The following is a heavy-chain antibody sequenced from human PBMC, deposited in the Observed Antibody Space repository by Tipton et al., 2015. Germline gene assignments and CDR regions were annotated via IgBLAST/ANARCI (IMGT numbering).Heavy chain of an antibody. J-gene: IGHJ4*02. CDR1: GGTFSTYA. CDR3: ARVATRSDWDY. V-gene: IGHV1-69*01. Sequence: QLVQSGAEVKKPGSSVKVSCKAPGGTFSTYAISWVRQAPGQGLEWMGGIIPIFRTTNYAQSFQGRVTITADGSRSTAYMELNSLRSEDTAIYYCARVATRSDWDYWGQGTLVTVSS. CDR2: IIPIFRTT. D-gene: IGHD2-21*02.